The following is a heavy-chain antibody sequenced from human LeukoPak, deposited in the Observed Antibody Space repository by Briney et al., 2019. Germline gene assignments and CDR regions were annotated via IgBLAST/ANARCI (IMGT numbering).Heavy chain of an antibody. CDR2: IKEDGSEK. V-gene: IGHV3-7*01. D-gene: IGHD3-9*01. CDR1: GFTFSSHW. Sequence: GGSLRLSCVVSGFTFSSHWMSWVRQAPGKGLEWVANIKEDGSEKYYVDSVKGRFTISRDNAKRSLYLQMDSLRAEDTAVYYCATHGYSELRYFDWSTNEWGQGTLVTVSS. J-gene: IGHJ4*02. CDR3: ATHGYSELRYFDWSTNE.